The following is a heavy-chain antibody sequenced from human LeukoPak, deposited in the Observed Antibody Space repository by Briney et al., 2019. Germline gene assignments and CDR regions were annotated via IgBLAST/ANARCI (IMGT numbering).Heavy chain of an antibody. CDR2: INDSGST. CDR1: GGSFSGYY. D-gene: IGHD3-16*01. Sequence: PSETLSLTCAVYGGSFSGYYWSWIREPPGKGLEGRGEINDSGSTNYNPSLTSRVTISVDTSKNQCSRRLRSVTAADTAVYYCSRHGGGFDPWGQGTLLTVSS. CDR3: SRHGGGFDP. V-gene: IGHV4-34*01. J-gene: IGHJ5*02.